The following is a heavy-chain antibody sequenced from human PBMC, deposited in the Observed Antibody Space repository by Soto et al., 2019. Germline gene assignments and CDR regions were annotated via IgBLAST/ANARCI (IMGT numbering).Heavy chain of an antibody. CDR3: ATRMTTAPY. J-gene: IGHJ4*02. D-gene: IGHD4-17*01. Sequence: EAHLVGSGGGLVQPGGSLRLSCAASGFAVSANYLSWVRQAPGKGLEWVSLIYSGGDTDYADSVRGRFTISRDNSKNTIYLQMNSLKAEDTAVYYCATRMTTAPYWGQGDLVNVSS. V-gene: IGHV3-66*01. CDR2: IYSGGDT. CDR1: GFAVSANY.